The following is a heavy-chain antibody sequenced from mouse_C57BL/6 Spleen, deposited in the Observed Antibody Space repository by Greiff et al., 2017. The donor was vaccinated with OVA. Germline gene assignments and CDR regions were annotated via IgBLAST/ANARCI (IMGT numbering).Heavy chain of an antibody. CDR2: ISRGGSYT. CDR1: GFTFSSYG. V-gene: IGHV5-6*01. D-gene: IGHD2-2*01. CDR3: ASGGYDGDYYAMDY. J-gene: IGHJ4*01. Sequence: VQLKESGGDLVKPGGSLKLSCAASGFTFSSYGMSWVRQTPDKRLEWVATISRGGSYTYYPDSVKGRFTISRDNAKNTLYLQMSSLKSEDTAMYYCASGGYDGDYYAMDYWGQGTSVTVSS.